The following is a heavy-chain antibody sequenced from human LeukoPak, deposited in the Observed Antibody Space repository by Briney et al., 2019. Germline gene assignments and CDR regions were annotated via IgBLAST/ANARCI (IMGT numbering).Heavy chain of an antibody. CDR1: GFTFNNYW. J-gene: IGHJ3*02. D-gene: IGHD3-22*01. CDR3: ARDSIPGYDSSGYMVAFDI. Sequence: PGGSLRLSCAASGFTFNNYWMTWVRQAPGKGLEWVANIKQDGSDKYYVDSVKGQFTIYSANAKNSLYMQMNSLRAEDTAVYYCARDSIPGYDSSGYMVAFDIWGQGTMVTVSS. V-gene: IGHV3-7*05. CDR2: IKQDGSDK.